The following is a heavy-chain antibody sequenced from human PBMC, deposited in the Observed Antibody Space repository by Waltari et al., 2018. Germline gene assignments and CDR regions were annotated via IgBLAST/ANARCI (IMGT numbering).Heavy chain of an antibody. CDR1: GGSFSGYY. J-gene: IGHJ4*02. CDR2: INHSGST. Sequence: QVQLQQWGAGLLKPSETLSLTCAVYGGSFSGYYWSWIRQPPGKGLEWIGEINHSGSTNYNPSLKSRVTISVDTSKNQFSLKLSSVTAADMAVYYCARGGRRRLDYWGQGTLVTVSS. V-gene: IGHV4-34*01. CDR3: ARGGRRRLDY.